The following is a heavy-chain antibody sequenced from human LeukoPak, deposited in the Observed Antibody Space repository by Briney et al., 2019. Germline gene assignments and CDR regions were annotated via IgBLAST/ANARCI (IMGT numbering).Heavy chain of an antibody. Sequence: GGSLRLSCAASGFTFSNYWMTWVRQAPGKGLEWVANIKQDGSEKYYVDSVKGRFTISRDNAKNSLYLQMNSLRAEDAAVYYCARHSGTYFDYWGQGTPVTVSS. V-gene: IGHV3-7*01. CDR3: ARHSGTYFDY. CDR1: GFTFSNYW. D-gene: IGHD1-26*01. J-gene: IGHJ4*02. CDR2: IKQDGSEK.